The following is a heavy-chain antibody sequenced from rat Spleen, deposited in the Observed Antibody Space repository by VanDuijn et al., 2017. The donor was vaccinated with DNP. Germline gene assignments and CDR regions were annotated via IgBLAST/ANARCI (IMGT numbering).Heavy chain of an antibody. Sequence: EVQLVESGGGLVQPGRSMKLSCAAPGFTFNDHYMAWVRQAPTKGLEWVAAISSGGGNTYYRDSVKGRFTISRDNAKSTLYLQMDSLRSEDTATYYCARPDYSDGSYYYGWFAYWGQGTLVTVSS. CDR2: ISSGGGNT. V-gene: IGHV5-25*01. CDR3: ARPDYSDGSYYYGWFAY. D-gene: IGHD1-12*02. CDR1: GFTFNDHY. J-gene: IGHJ3*01.